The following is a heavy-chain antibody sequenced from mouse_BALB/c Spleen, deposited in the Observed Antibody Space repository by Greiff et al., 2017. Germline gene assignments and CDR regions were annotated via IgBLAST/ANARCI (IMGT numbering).Heavy chain of an antibody. Sequence: EVQLQESGAELVKPGASVKLSCTASGFNIKDTYMHWVKQRPEQGLEWIGRIDPANGNTKYDPKFQGKATITADTSSNTAYLQLSSLTSEDTAVYYCARLHRYGAMDYWGQGTSVTVSS. CDR1: GFNIKDTY. CDR3: ARLHRYGAMDY. J-gene: IGHJ4*01. CDR2: IDPANGNT. D-gene: IGHD2-14*01. V-gene: IGHV14-3*02.